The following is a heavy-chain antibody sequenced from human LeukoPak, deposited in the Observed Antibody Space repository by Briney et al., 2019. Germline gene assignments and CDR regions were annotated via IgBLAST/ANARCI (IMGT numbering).Heavy chain of an antibody. Sequence: ASVKVSCKASGYTFTSYGITWVRQAPGQGLEWMGWISAYNGNTKYAQKVQGRVTMTTDTSTRTAYMELRSLRSEDTAVYYCARDATMTDHDAFDIWGQGTMVTVSS. CDR1: GYTFTSYG. V-gene: IGHV1-18*01. D-gene: IGHD3-22*01. CDR2: ISAYNGNT. CDR3: ARDATMTDHDAFDI. J-gene: IGHJ3*02.